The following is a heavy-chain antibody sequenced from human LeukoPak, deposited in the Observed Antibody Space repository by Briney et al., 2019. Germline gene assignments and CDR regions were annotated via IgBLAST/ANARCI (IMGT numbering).Heavy chain of an antibody. CDR1: GGSISSDY. J-gene: IGHJ1*01. Sequence: SSETLSLTCTVSGGSISSDYWSWIRQPPGKGLEWIGHIYYSGSTNYNPSLKSRVTISVDTSKNQFSLKLNSVTAAVTVVYYCARQTGYFRYWGQGTLVPVSS. CDR2: IYYSGST. V-gene: IGHV4-59*08. D-gene: IGHD3-10*01. CDR3: ARQTGYFRY.